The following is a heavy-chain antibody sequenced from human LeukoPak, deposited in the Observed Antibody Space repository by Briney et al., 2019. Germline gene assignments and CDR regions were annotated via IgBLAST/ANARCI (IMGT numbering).Heavy chain of an antibody. Sequence: PSETLSLTCAVYGVSFSGYYWSWIRQPPGKGLEWIGEINHSGSTNYNPSLKSRVTISVDKSKNQFSLKLSSVTAADTAVYYCAREAYYDSSGYYWGQGTLVTVSS. V-gene: IGHV4-34*01. D-gene: IGHD3-22*01. CDR3: AREAYYDSSGYY. J-gene: IGHJ4*02. CDR1: GVSFSGYY. CDR2: INHSGST.